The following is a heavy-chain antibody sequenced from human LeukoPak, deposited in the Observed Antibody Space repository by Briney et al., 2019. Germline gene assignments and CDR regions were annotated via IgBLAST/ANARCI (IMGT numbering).Heavy chain of an antibody. D-gene: IGHD3-22*01. J-gene: IGHJ4*02. V-gene: IGHV4-39*07. Sequence: PSETLSLTCTVSGGSISSSSYYWGWIRQPPGKGLEWIGSIYYSGSTYYNPSLKSRVTISVDTSKNQFSLKLSSVTAADTAVYYCASRFSPYDSSGYHYFDYWGQGTLVTVSS. CDR2: IYYSGST. CDR1: GGSISSSSYY. CDR3: ASRFSPYDSSGYHYFDY.